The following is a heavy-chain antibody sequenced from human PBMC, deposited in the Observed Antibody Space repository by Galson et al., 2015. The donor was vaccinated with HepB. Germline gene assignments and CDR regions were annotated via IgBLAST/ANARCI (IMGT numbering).Heavy chain of an antibody. J-gene: IGHJ4*02. CDR2: IYYSGST. CDR3: ARQGGAAAVVSYYFDY. Sequence: SETLSLTCSVSGASISSSTNYYWGWIRQPPGKGLEWIGTIYYSGSTYYTPSLKSRVTISLDTSKNHFSLKLTSGTAADTAVYYCARQGGAAAVVSYYFDYWGQGTPVTVSS. D-gene: IGHD6-13*01. CDR1: GASISSSTNYY. V-gene: IGHV4-39*01.